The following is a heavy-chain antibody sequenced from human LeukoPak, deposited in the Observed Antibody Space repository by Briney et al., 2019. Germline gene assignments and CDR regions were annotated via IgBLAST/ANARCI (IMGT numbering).Heavy chain of an antibody. D-gene: IGHD6-19*01. Sequence: SETLSLTCAVSGYSISSGYYWGWIRQPPGKGLEWIGSIYHSGSTYYNPSLTSPVTISVDTSENQFSLKLSSVTAADTAVYYCARHLGSGWYGAFDIWGQGTMVTVSS. CDR3: ARHLGSGWYGAFDI. J-gene: IGHJ3*02. V-gene: IGHV4-38-2*01. CDR1: GYSISSGYY. CDR2: IYHSGST.